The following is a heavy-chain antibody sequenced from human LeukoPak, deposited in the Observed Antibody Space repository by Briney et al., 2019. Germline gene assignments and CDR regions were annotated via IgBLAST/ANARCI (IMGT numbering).Heavy chain of an antibody. CDR2: LSGSGATT. D-gene: IGHD6-19*01. CDR1: GFSFSTYA. Sequence: PGGSLRLSCAASGFSFSTYAMNWVRQAPGKGLEWVSGLSGSGATTYYADSVKGRFTISRDNAKNTLYLLMNSLRAEDTAVFYCAKTMTAGYSSGPSDYWGQGTLVTVSS. V-gene: IGHV3-23*01. J-gene: IGHJ4*02. CDR3: AKTMTAGYSSGPSDY.